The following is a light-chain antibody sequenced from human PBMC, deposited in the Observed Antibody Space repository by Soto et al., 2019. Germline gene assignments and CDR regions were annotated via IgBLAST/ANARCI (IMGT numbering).Light chain of an antibody. CDR1: QDITNY. CDR2: DAS. Sequence: DKQMTQSPSSLSASVGDRVTITCHASQDITNYLHWFQQKPGKAPKLLIYDASNLETGVPSRFSGSGSGTDLTFTISSLQPEDIATYYCQQYDNLPLTFGGGTKV. CDR3: QQYDNLPLT. V-gene: IGKV1-33*01. J-gene: IGKJ4*01.